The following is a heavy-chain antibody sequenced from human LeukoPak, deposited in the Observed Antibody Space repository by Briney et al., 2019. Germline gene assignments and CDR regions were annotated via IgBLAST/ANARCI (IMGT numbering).Heavy chain of an antibody. CDR3: AREAGEYSSSRFFDY. CDR1: GHSLNELA. D-gene: IGHD6-6*01. V-gene: IGHV1-69*05. Sequence: ASVKVSCKVSGHSLNELAMHWVRQAPGQGLEWMGGIIPIFTTANYGQKFQGRVTITTDESTSTVYMELSSLRSEDTAVYYCAREAGEYSSSRFFDYWGQGSLVTVSS. J-gene: IGHJ4*02. CDR2: IIPIFTTA.